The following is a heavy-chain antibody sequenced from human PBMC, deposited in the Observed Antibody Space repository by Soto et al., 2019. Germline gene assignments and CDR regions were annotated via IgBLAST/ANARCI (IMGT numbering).Heavy chain of an antibody. D-gene: IGHD5-18*01. CDR2: IIPILGIA. V-gene: IGHV1-69*02. Sequence: QVQLVQSGAEVKKPGSSVKVSCKASGGTFSSYTISWVRQAPGQGLEWMGRIIPILGIANYAQKFQGRVTITADKSTSTAYMELSSLRSEDTAVYYCASGDITTAMESYYYYYGMDVWGQGTTVTVSS. CDR3: ASGDITTAMESYYYYYGMDV. J-gene: IGHJ6*02. CDR1: GGTFSSYT.